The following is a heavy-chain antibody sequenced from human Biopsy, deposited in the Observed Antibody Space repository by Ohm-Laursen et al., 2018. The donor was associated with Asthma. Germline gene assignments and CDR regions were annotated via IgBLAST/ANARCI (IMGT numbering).Heavy chain of an antibody. CDR1: GGTFSSYA. Sequence: ASVKVSCKASGGTFSSYAISWVRQAPGQGLEWMGGIIPIFGTANYAQRSQGRVTITADESTSTAYMELTSLRKEDTAVYYCARGGYYGDRRHHNGLDVWGQGTTVTVSS. CDR3: ARGGYYGDRRHHNGLDV. D-gene: IGHD4-17*01. V-gene: IGHV1-69*13. CDR2: IIPIFGTA. J-gene: IGHJ6*02.